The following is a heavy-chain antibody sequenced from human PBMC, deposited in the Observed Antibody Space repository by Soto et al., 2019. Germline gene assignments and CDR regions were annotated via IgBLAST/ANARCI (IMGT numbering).Heavy chain of an antibody. CDR3: AREKYADYYFDY. CDR1: GLTFSTHA. CDR2: ISYDGSKK. J-gene: IGHJ4*02. V-gene: IGHV3-30-3*01. D-gene: IGHD4-17*01. Sequence: QVQLVESGGGVVQPGRSLRLSCAASGLTFSTHAMHWVRQAPGKGLQWVAVISYDGSKKYYADSVKGRFTISRDNSRNTLYVQMNSLRAEDTAVYYCAREKYADYYFDYWGQGTPVTVSS.